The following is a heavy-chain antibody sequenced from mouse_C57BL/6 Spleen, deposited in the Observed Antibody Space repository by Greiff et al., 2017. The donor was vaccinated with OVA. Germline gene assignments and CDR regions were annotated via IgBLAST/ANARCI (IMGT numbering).Heavy chain of an antibody. CDR2: IWSGGST. D-gene: IGHD1-1*01. CDR1: GFSLTSYG. J-gene: IGHJ4*01. V-gene: IGHV2-2*01. Sequence: QVHVKQSGPGLVQPSQSLSITCTVSGFSLTSYGVHWVRQSPGKGLEWLGVIWSGGSTAYNAAFISRLSISKDNSKSQVFFKMNSLQADDTAIDYCASPYYYGSKDAMDYWGQGTSVTVSS. CDR3: ASPYYYGSKDAMDY.